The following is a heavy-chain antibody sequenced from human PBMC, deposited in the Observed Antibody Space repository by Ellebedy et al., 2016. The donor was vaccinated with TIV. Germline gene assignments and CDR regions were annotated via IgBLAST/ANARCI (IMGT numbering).Heavy chain of an antibody. CDR1: GYTFTNYG. CDR3: ARDWGWYSGSPNWFDP. CDR2: ISGYNGNT. Sequence: ASVKVSCXASGYTFTNYGISWVRQAPGQGLEWMGWISGYNGNTNYAQKLQGRVTMTTDTSTSTAYMELRSLRSDDTAVYYCARDWGWYSGSPNWFDPWGQGTLVTVSS. V-gene: IGHV1-18*01. J-gene: IGHJ5*02. D-gene: IGHD6-6*01.